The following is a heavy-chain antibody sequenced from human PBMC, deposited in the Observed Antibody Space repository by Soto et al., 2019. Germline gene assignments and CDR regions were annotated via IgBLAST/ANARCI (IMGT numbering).Heavy chain of an antibody. CDR3: ARGGNAESSAYYSFAF. CDR1: GYTFTAYG. V-gene: IGHV1-18*01. J-gene: IGHJ4*02. CDR2: VSTNADRT. D-gene: IGHD3-22*01. Sequence: QVQMVQSGPEVKMPGSSVKVSCKTSGYTFTAYGLAWLRQAPRQRPEWMGWVSTNADRTNYARKFQGRVTMTSDRSTTTTSMELRGLGTDDTAVYYCARGGNAESSAYYSFAFWGQGTLVTVSS.